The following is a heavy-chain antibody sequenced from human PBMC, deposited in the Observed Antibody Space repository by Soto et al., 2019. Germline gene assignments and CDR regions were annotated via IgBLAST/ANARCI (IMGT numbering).Heavy chain of an antibody. V-gene: IGHV3-30-3*01. CDR1: GFTFSNYA. J-gene: IGHJ4*02. CDR3: ARDTTIFGSGSFWDY. D-gene: IGHD3-10*01. CDR2: ISYDGSNK. Sequence: QVRLVESGGGVVQPGRSLRLSCAASGFTFSNYAMHWVRQAPGKGLEWVAVISYDGSNKYYADSVKGRFTISRDNSKNTLYLQMNSLRAEDTAVYYCARDTTIFGSGSFWDYWGQGTLVTVSS.